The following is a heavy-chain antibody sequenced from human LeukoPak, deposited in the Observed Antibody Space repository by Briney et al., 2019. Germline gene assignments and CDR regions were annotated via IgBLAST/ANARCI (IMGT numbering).Heavy chain of an antibody. V-gene: IGHV3-21*01. CDR3: ARGGSGSYSSDY. CDR1: GFTVGSNY. J-gene: IGHJ4*02. D-gene: IGHD3-10*01. Sequence: PGGSLRLSCAASGFTVGSNYMNWVRRAPGKGLEWVSSISISSSYIYYADSVKGRFTISRDNAKNSLYLQMNSLRAEDTAVYYCARGGSGSYSSDYWGQGTLVTVSS. CDR2: ISISSSYI.